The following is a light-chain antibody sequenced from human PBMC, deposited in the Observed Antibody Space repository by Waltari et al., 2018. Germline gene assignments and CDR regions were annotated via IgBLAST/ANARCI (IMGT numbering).Light chain of an antibody. CDR3: QAWDNTAVV. Sequence: SYELVQPPSLSVFPGQTASITCSGHDLGDYYVSWYQQRPGRPPVLLIYQDATRPSGIPERFAGSNSGNTATLTISGTQPIDDSDYYCQAWDNTAVVFGGGTRLTVL. J-gene: IGLJ2*01. CDR2: QDA. V-gene: IGLV3-1*01. CDR1: DLGDYY.